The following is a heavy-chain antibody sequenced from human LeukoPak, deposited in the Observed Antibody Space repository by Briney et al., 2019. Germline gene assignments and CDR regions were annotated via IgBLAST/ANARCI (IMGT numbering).Heavy chain of an antibody. Sequence: ASVKASCKASGYTFTSYGISWVRQAPGQGLEWMGWISAYNGNTNYAQKLQGRVTMTTDTSTSTAYMELRSLRSDDTAVYYCAREPDYYDSSGTKKDFDYWGQGTLVTVSS. D-gene: IGHD3-22*01. CDR3: AREPDYYDSSGTKKDFDY. J-gene: IGHJ4*02. V-gene: IGHV1-18*01. CDR1: GYTFTSYG. CDR2: ISAYNGNT.